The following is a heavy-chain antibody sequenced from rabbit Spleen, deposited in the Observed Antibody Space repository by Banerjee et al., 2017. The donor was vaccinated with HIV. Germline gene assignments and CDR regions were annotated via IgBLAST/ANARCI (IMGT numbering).Heavy chain of an antibody. J-gene: IGHJ4*01. V-gene: IGHV1S43*01. CDR2: IYVSSGST. CDR3: ARDLDGVIGWNFGW. Sequence: QQQLEESGGGLVQPEGSLTLTCKVSGIDFSSWYYMCWVRQAPGKGLELIGCIYVSSGSTWYASWVNGRFTISRSTSLNTVDLKMTSLTAADTATYFCARDLDGVIGWNFGWWGQGTLVTVS. CDR1: GIDFSSWYY. D-gene: IGHD4-1*01.